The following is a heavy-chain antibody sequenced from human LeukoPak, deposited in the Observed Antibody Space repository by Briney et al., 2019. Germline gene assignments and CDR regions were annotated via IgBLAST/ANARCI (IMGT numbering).Heavy chain of an antibody. CDR3: AAGGDYPHFDY. V-gene: IGHV3-33*01. CDR1: GFTFSSYG. D-gene: IGHD4-17*01. CDR2: IWYDGSNK. J-gene: IGHJ4*02. Sequence: AGRSLRLSCAASGFTFSSYGMHWVRQAPGKGLEWVAVIWYDGSNKYYADSVKGRFTVSRDNSKNTLYLQMNSLRAEDTAVFYCAAGGDYPHFDYWGQGTLVTVSS.